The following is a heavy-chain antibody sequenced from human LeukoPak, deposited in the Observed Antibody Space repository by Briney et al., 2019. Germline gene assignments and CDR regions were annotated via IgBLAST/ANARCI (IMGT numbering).Heavy chain of an antibody. Sequence: GEPLKISCKASGYSFTTYWIAWVRQMPGKGLEWMGSVYPGDSDTRYSPSFQGQVTISADKSISTAYLQWSSLKASDTAMYYCARLGPWSSSFDPWGQGTLVTVSS. CDR2: VYPGDSDT. J-gene: IGHJ5*02. CDR3: ARLGPWSSSFDP. V-gene: IGHV5-51*01. D-gene: IGHD6-13*01. CDR1: GYSFTTYW.